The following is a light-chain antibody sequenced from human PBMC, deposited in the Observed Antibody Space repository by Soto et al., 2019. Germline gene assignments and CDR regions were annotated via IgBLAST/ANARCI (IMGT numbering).Light chain of an antibody. CDR3: TSSKSGSLYV. CDR2: NVS. J-gene: IGLJ1*01. CDR1: SSDVGGYNY. V-gene: IGLV2-14*01. Sequence: SVLTQAASVSGSPGQSITISCTGTSSDVGGYNYVSWYQQFPGKVPKLLIYNVSNRPSGVSNRFSGSKSGNTASLTISGLQDEEEADHFCTSSKSGSLYVFGTGTKVTV.